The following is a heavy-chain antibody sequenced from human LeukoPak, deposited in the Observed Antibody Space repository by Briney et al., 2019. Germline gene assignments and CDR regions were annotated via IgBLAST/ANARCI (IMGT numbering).Heavy chain of an antibody. Sequence: SETLSLTCAVSGGSISSGGYSWSWIRQPPGKGLEWIGYIYHSGSTYYNPSLKSRVTISVDRSKNQFSLKLSPVTAADTAVYYCARERGHYFDYWGQGTLVTVSS. J-gene: IGHJ4*02. CDR3: ARERGHYFDY. V-gene: IGHV4-30-2*01. CDR1: GGSISSGGYS. D-gene: IGHD3-10*01. CDR2: IYHSGST.